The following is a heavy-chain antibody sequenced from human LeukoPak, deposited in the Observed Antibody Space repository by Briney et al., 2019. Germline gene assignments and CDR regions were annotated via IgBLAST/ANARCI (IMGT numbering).Heavy chain of an antibody. CDR3: ARSTTHPYYYYMDV. CDR1: GFTFSSYW. D-gene: IGHD4-17*01. V-gene: IGHV3-74*01. Sequence: GGSLRLSCAASGFTFSSYWTHWVRHAPGKGLVWVSRINSDGSSTTYADSVKDRFTISRDNAKNTLYLQMNSLRAEDTAVYYCARSTTHPYYYYMDVWGKGTTVTISS. CDR2: INSDGSST. J-gene: IGHJ6*03.